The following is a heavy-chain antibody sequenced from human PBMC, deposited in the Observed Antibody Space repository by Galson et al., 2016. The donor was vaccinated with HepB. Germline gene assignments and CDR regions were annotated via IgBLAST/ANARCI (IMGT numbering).Heavy chain of an antibody. CDR1: GGTFSSCA. CDR2: IITVFGTT. Sequence: SVKVSCKASGGTFSSCAISWVRQAPGQGLEWMGGIITVFGTTNYAQKFQGRVTITADEPTSTAYMELSGLRSEDTAVYYCARASSEEGAYISVFGMDVWGQGTTVTVSS. D-gene: IGHD3-16*01. J-gene: IGHJ6*02. CDR3: ARASSEEGAYISVFGMDV. V-gene: IGHV1-69*13.